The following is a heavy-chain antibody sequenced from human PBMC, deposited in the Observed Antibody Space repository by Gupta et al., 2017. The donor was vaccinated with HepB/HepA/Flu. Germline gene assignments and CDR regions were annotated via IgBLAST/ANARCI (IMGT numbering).Heavy chain of an antibody. CDR3: ANILSGNYDN. V-gene: IGHV3-30*18. CDR2: ISYDGSKQ. CDR1: GFPLSSCS. Sequence: QVQVVESGGGVAQPGRSLRLSCAATGFPLSSCSMHWGRQAPGKGLEWVADISYDGSKQHYADSVKGRFTMSRDNSKNKLYLQMNSLRPEDTAVYYCANILSGNYDNWGQGTLVTVS. D-gene: IGHD1-14*01. J-gene: IGHJ4*02.